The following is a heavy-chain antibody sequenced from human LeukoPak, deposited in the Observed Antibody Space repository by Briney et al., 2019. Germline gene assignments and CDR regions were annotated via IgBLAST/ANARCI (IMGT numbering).Heavy chain of an antibody. Sequence: GGSLRLSCAASGFTFSDYYMSWIRQAPGKGLEWVSYISSSGSTKYYADSVKGRFTISRDNAKNSYLQMNSLRAEDTAVYYCARDGHAYGRGPPHHWGQGTLVTVSS. CDR3: ARDGHAYGRGPPHH. CDR2: ISSSGSTK. V-gene: IGHV3-11*01. CDR1: GFTFSDYY. D-gene: IGHD3-10*01. J-gene: IGHJ5*02.